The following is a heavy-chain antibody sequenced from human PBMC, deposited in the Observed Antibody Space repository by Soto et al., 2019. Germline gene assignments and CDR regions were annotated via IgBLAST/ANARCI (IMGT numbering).Heavy chain of an antibody. CDR2: INPATGAA. D-gene: IGHD3-3*01. J-gene: IGHJ3*02. V-gene: IGHV1-2*02. Sequence: QLHLVQSGAVVKKPGASVTVSCSASGYPVTAYYMHWVRQAPGRGLEWMGGINPATGAAKYTQTFQGRVNMARDTSASTVFMELSGPTSDDTAVFYCARGGGVGVAGSAAFDMWGQGTVVTVSS. CDR1: GYPVTAYY. CDR3: ARGGGVGVAGSAAFDM.